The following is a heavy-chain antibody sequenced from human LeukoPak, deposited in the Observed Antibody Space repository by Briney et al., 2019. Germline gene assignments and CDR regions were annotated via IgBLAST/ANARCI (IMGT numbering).Heavy chain of an antibody. CDR1: GGSISSGSYY. CDR3: ARVRRYCSSTSCYIDAFDI. Sequence: SETLSPTCTVSGGSISSGSYYWSWIRQPAGKGLEWIGRIYTSGSTNYNPSLKSRVTISVDTSKNQFSLKLSSVTAADTAVYYCARVRRYCSSTSCYIDAFDIWGQGTMVTVSS. D-gene: IGHD2-2*02. CDR2: IYTSGST. J-gene: IGHJ3*02. V-gene: IGHV4-61*02.